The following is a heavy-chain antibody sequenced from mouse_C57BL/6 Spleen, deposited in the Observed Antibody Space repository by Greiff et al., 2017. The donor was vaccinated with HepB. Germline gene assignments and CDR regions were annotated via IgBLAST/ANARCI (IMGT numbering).Heavy chain of an antibody. CDR3: TTLLGGHFDV. D-gene: IGHD1-1*01. Sequence: VQLQQSGAELVRPGASVKLSCTASGFNIKDDYMHWVKQRPEQGLEWIGWIDPENGDTEYASKFQGKATITADTSSNTAYLQLSSLTSEDTAVYYCTTLLGGHFDVWGKGTTVTVSS. CDR1: GFNIKDDY. V-gene: IGHV14-4*01. CDR2: IDPENGDT. J-gene: IGHJ1*03.